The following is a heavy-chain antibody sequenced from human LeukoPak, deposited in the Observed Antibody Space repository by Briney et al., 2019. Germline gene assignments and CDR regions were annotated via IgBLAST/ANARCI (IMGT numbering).Heavy chain of an antibody. CDR3: AKDWGNKFASGSSYLDS. CDR1: GITLSYYS. CDR2: ISGSGGST. Sequence: GGSLRLSCAASGITLSYYSMNWVRQAPGKGLEWVSAISGSGGSTYYADSVKGRFTISRDNSKNTLYLQMNGLRPEDTAVYFCAKDWGNKFASGSSYLDSWGQGTLVTVSS. V-gene: IGHV3-23*01. D-gene: IGHD3-10*01. J-gene: IGHJ4*02.